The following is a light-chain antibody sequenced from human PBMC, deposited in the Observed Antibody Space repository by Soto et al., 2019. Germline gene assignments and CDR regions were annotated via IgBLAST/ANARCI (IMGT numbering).Light chain of an antibody. V-gene: IGKV1-5*03. CDR3: QHYDSYPWT. J-gene: IGKJ1*01. Sequence: DIQMTQSPSTLSASVGDRVTITCRASQSINNWLAWYQQKPGKAPKLLIFKASALATGVPSTFSGSASGTEFTLTISSLQPDDFATYYCQHYDSYPWTFGQGTKVDIK. CDR2: KAS. CDR1: QSINNW.